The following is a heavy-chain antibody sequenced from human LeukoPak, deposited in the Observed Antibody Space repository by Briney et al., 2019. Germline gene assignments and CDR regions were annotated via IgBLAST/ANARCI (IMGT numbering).Heavy chain of an antibody. Sequence: PGGSLRLSCAASGFTFSSYGMHWVRQAPGKGLEWVAFIRYDGSNKYYADSVKGRFTISRDNSKNTLYLQMNSLRAEDTAVYFCTLVGSYDTLAGFRFPPYFYGMDVWGQGTTVTVSS. CDR1: GFTFSSYG. V-gene: IGHV3-30*02. D-gene: IGHD3-9*01. J-gene: IGHJ6*02. CDR2: IRYDGSNK. CDR3: TLVGSYDTLAGFRFPPYFYGMDV.